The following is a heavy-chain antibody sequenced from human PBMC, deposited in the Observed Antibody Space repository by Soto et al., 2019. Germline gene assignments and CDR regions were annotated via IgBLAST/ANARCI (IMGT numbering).Heavy chain of an antibody. D-gene: IGHD3-3*01. V-gene: IGHV1-2*04. Sequence: QVQLVQSGAEVKKPGASVKVSCKASGYTFTGYYMHWVRQAPGQGLEWMGWINPNSGGTNYAQKFQGWVTMTRDTSISTAYMELSRLSSDDTAVYYCARDRNFGVAITLSGMDVWGQGTTVTVSS. CDR2: INPNSGGT. CDR1: GYTFTGYY. CDR3: ARDRNFGVAITLSGMDV. J-gene: IGHJ6*02.